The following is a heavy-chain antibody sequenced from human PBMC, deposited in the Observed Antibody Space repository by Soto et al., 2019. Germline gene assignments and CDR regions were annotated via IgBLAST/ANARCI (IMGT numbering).Heavy chain of an antibody. J-gene: IGHJ6*02. CDR2: ISISSSTI. Sequence: EVQLVESGGGLVQPGGSLRLSCAASGFTFSSYSMIWVRQAPGKGLEWVSYISISSSTIYYADSVKGRFTISRDNAKNSLYLQMNSLRDEATAVYYYTRDPYGMDVWGQGTTITVSS. V-gene: IGHV3-48*02. CDR1: GFTFSSYS. CDR3: TRDPYGMDV.